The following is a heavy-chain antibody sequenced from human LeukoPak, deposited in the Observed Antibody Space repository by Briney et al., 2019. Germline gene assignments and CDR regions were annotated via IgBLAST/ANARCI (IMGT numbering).Heavy chain of an antibody. CDR1: GYTFTSYG. J-gene: IGHJ4*02. Sequence: ASVKVSCKASGYTFTSYGISWVRQAPGQGLEWMGWISAYNGNTNYAQKFQGRVTMTRDTSISTAYMELSRLLSGDTAVYYCARGKTMVYCGGDCYRFDNWGQGTLVTVSS. CDR3: ARGKTMVYCGGDCYRFDN. V-gene: IGHV1-18*01. D-gene: IGHD2-21*02. CDR2: ISAYNGNT.